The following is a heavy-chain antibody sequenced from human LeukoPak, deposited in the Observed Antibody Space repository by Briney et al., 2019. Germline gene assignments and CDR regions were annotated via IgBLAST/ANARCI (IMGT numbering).Heavy chain of an antibody. Sequence: GGSLRLSCAASGFTFSSYAMNWVPQAPGKGLEWVSYISSGSVTIYYADSMKGRFTISRDNGENSLYLQMNSLKDEDTAVYYCARGDRDGYNYLFARWGQGTLVTVSS. CDR3: ARGDRDGYNYLFAR. CDR2: ISSGSVTI. J-gene: IGHJ1*01. V-gene: IGHV3-48*02. D-gene: IGHD5-24*01. CDR1: GFTFSSYA.